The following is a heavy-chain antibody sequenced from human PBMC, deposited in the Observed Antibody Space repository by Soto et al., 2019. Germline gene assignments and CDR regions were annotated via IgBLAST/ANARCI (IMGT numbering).Heavy chain of an antibody. D-gene: IGHD3-16*01. Sequence: GASVKVSCKASGGTFSSYAISWVRQAPGQGLEWMGGIIPIFGTANYAQKFQGRVTITADESTSTAYMELSSLRSEDTAVYYCARGGGDPYDPSNWFDPWGQGTLVTVSS. CDR1: GGTFSSYA. CDR3: ARGGGDPYDPSNWFDP. J-gene: IGHJ5*02. V-gene: IGHV1-69*13. CDR2: IIPIFGTA.